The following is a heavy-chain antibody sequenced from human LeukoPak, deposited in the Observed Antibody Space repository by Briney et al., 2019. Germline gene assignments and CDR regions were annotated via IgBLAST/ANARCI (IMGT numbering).Heavy chain of an antibody. D-gene: IGHD6-19*01. Sequence: SETLSLTCAVYGGSFSGYYWSWLRQPPGKGLEWIGEINHSGSTNYNPSLKSRVTISVDTSENQFSLRLSSVTAADTAVYYCARVSGYRSNWFDPWGQGTLVTVSS. CDR2: INHSGST. J-gene: IGHJ5*02. CDR3: ARVSGYRSNWFDP. V-gene: IGHV4-34*01. CDR1: GGSFSGYY.